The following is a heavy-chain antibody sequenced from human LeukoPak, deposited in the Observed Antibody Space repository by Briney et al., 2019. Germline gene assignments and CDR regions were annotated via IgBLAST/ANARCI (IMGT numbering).Heavy chain of an antibody. CDR3: ARERNIGHVFDI. Sequence: SVKVSCKASGGTFSSYAISWVRQAPGQGLEWMGGIIPIFGTANYAQKFQGRVTITADKSTSTAYMELSSLRSEDTAVYYCARERNIGHVFDIWGQGTMVTVSS. V-gene: IGHV1-69*06. CDR1: GGTFSSYA. J-gene: IGHJ3*02. CDR2: IIPIFGTA. D-gene: IGHD2/OR15-2a*01.